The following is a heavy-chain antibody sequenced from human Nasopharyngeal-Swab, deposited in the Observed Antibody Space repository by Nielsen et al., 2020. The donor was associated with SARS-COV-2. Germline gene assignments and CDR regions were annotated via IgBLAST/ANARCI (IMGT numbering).Heavy chain of an antibody. J-gene: IGHJ4*02. Sequence: VRQAPGKGLEWMGIIYPGDSDTRYSPSFQGQVTISADKSISTAYLQWSSLEASDTAMYYCARPGRYFDWFYFDYWGQGTLVTVSS. V-gene: IGHV5-51*01. CDR2: IYPGDSDT. CDR3: ARPGRYFDWFYFDY. D-gene: IGHD3-9*01.